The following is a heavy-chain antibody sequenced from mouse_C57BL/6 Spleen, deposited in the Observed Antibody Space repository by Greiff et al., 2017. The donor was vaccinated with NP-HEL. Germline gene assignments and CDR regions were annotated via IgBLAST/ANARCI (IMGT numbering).Heavy chain of an antibody. D-gene: IGHD2-1*01. J-gene: IGHJ1*03. CDR2: FYPGSGSI. CDR3: ARHIYYGNNYWYFDV. CDR1: GYTFTEYT. V-gene: IGHV1-62-2*01. Sequence: QVQLQQSGAELVKPGASVTLSCKASGYTFTEYTIHWVKPRSGQGLGWIGWFYPGSGSIKYNEKFKDKATLTADKSSSTVYMELSRLTSEDSAVYFCARHIYYGNNYWYFDVWGTGTTVTVSS.